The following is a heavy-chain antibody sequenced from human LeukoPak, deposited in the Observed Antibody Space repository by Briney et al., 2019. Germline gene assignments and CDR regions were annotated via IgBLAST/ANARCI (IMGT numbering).Heavy chain of an antibody. Sequence: GGSLRLSCAASGFTFSSYEMNWVRQAPGKGLEWVSYISSSGSTIYYADSVKGRFTISRDNAKNSLYLQMNSLRAEDTAVYYCAKDLPLWFGELLIDYWGQGTLVTVSS. V-gene: IGHV3-48*03. CDR3: AKDLPLWFGELLIDY. D-gene: IGHD3-10*01. CDR1: GFTFSSYE. J-gene: IGHJ4*02. CDR2: ISSSGSTI.